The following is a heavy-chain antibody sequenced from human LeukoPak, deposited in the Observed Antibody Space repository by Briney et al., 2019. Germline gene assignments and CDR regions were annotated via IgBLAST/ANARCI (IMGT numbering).Heavy chain of an antibody. D-gene: IGHD3-16*01. CDR3: TKDNVRMITQTRAGMDV. V-gene: IGHV3-43*02. J-gene: IGHJ6*02. Sequence: PGGSLRLSCAASGFTFHDYDLHWVRQAPGKGLEWVSLISGDGDSTYYADSVKGRFTISRDNSKNSLYLRMNGLRTEDTALYYCTKDNVRMITQTRAGMDVWGQGTTVTVSS. CDR2: ISGDGDST. CDR1: GFTFHDYD.